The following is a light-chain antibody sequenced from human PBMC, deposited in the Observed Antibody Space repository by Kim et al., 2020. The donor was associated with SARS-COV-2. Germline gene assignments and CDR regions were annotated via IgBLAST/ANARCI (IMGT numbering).Light chain of an antibody. CDR3: QQYDNLPRT. CDR2: DAS. CDR1: QDISNS. J-gene: IGKJ4*01. V-gene: IGKV1-33*01. Sequence: DSQMTQSPSSLSASVGDRVTITCQASQDISNSLNWYQQKPGKAPKLLIYDASNLETGVPSRFSGSGSGTDFTFTISSLQPEDIATYYCQQYDNLPRTFGGGTKVDIK.